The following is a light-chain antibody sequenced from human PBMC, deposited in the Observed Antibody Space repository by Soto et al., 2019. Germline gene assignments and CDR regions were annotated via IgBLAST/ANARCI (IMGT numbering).Light chain of an antibody. Sequence: DIQMTQSPSTLSASVGDIVTITCRASQSISSWLAWYQQKPGKAPKLLIYKASGLESGVPSRFSGSGSGTEFTLTISSLQPDDFATYYCQQYNSYLWTFGQGTKVDIK. J-gene: IGKJ1*01. V-gene: IGKV1-5*03. CDR3: QQYNSYLWT. CDR2: KAS. CDR1: QSISSW.